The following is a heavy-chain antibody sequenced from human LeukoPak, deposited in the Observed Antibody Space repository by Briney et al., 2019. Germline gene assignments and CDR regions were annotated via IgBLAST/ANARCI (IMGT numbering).Heavy chain of an antibody. V-gene: IGHV3-30*04. D-gene: IGHD6-19*01. CDR1: GFTFTNYA. CDR2: TSYDGSKN. CDR3: ARVDSSGWNAYFYYLDV. J-gene: IGHJ6*03. Sequence: PGRSLRLSCAASGFTFTNYALHWVRQPPGKGLEWVALTSYDGSKNYYGDSVKGRFTISRDNSKNTVYLQMNSLRAEDTAVYYCARVDSSGWNAYFYYLDVWGKGTTVTVSS.